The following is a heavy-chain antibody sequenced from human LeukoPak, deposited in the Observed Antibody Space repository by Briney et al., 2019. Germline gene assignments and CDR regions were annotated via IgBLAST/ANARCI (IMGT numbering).Heavy chain of an antibody. CDR3: AREFSAPPTLRYFDWFLYYYYYYMDV. J-gene: IGHJ6*03. V-gene: IGHV3-7*01. D-gene: IGHD3-9*01. Sequence: HSGGSLRLSCAASGFTFSSYWMSWVREAPGKGLEWVANIKQDGSEKFYVDSVKGRFTISRDNAKNSLYLQINSLRAEDTAVYYCAREFSAPPTLRYFDWFLYYYYYYMDVWGKGPTVPISS. CDR1: GFTFSSYW. CDR2: IKQDGSEK.